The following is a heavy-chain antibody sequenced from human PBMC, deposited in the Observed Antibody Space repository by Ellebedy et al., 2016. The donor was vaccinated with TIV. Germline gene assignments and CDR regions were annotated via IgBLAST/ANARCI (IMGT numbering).Heavy chain of an antibody. Sequence: GESLKISCAASGFTFSSYAMSWVRQAPGKGLEWVSAISGSGGSTYYADSVKGRFTISRDNSKNTLYLQMNSLRAEDTAVYYCAKVGQPPLRYWGQGTLVTVSS. CDR1: GFTFSSYA. CDR3: AKVGQPPLRY. CDR2: ISGSGGST. D-gene: IGHD2-2*01. J-gene: IGHJ4*02. V-gene: IGHV3-23*01.